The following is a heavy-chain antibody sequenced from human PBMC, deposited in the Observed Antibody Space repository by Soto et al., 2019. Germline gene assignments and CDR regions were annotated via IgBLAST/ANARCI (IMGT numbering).Heavy chain of an antibody. J-gene: IGHJ6*02. D-gene: IGHD2-15*01. CDR3: ARGGGYCSGGSCPSIDYYYGMDV. V-gene: IGHV1-69*13. Sequence: SVKVSCKASGGTFSSYAISWVRQAPGQGLEWMGGIIPIFGTANYAQKFQGRVTITADESTSTAYMELSSLRSEDTAVYYCARGGGYCSGGSCPSIDYYYGMDVWGQGTTVTVS. CDR1: GGTFSSYA. CDR2: IIPIFGTA.